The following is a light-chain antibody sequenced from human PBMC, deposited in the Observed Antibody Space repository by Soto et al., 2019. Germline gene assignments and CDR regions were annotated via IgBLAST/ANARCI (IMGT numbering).Light chain of an antibody. J-gene: IGKJ2*01. CDR2: GAS. Sequence: EIVLTQSPGTLSLSPGERATLSCRASQSVSSSYLAWYQQKPGQAPRLLIYGASSRATGIPDRFSGSGSETAFTLTISILEPEDFAVYYCEQYGSSRYTFGQGTKLEIK. V-gene: IGKV3-20*01. CDR1: QSVSSSY. CDR3: EQYGSSRYT.